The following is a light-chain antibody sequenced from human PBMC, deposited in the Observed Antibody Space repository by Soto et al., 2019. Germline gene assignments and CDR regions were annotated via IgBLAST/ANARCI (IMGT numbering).Light chain of an antibody. Sequence: QSVLTQPPSVSAAPGQKVTISCSGSSSNIENNYVSWYQQLPGTAPKLLIYDNNKRPSGIPDRFSGSKSGNTASLTVSGLQAEDEADYYCSSYGGTNSLKVFGGGTKVTVL. V-gene: IGLV1-51*01. J-gene: IGLJ2*01. CDR2: DNN. CDR1: SSNIENNY. CDR3: SSYGGTNSLKV.